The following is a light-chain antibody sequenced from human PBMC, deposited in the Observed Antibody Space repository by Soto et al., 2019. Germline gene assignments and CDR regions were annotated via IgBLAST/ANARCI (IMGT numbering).Light chain of an antibody. V-gene: IGKV1-39*01. Sequence: DIQMTQSPSSLSASVGDRVTITCRASESIRNNLNWYQQKPGKAPKLLIYAASTLPSGVPSRFSGGGSGTEFTLTIGSLQPEDFTTYFCQQTYSTPRGAFGQGTKVEFK. CDR2: AAS. CDR3: QQTYSTPRGA. J-gene: IGKJ1*01. CDR1: ESIRNN.